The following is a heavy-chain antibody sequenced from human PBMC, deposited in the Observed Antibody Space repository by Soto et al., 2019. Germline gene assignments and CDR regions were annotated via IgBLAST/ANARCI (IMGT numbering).Heavy chain of an antibody. J-gene: IGHJ3*01. Sequence: PSETLSLTCTVSGGSVSSGSYYWSWIRQPPGKGLEWIGYIYYSGSTNYNPSLKSRVTISVDTSKNQLSLKLSSVTAADTAVYYCARVLPGIAAAYDAFDVWGQGTMVTVSS. D-gene: IGHD6-13*01. CDR2: IYYSGST. V-gene: IGHV4-61*01. CDR3: ARVLPGIAAAYDAFDV. CDR1: GGSVSSGSYY.